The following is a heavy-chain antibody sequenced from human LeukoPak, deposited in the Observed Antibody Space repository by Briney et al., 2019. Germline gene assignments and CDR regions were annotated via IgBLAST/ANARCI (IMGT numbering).Heavy chain of an antibody. CDR3: ARRGWTTRVDY. D-gene: IGHD6-19*01. Sequence: SETLSLTCSVSGDSIIGYYWGWIRQPPGKGLEWIGNIYYTGNTYYNSSLKSRVTISLDTSKNQFSLKLSSVTAADTAVYYCARRGWTTRVDYWGQGTLVTVSS. CDR1: GDSIIGYY. V-gene: IGHV4-39*07. J-gene: IGHJ4*02. CDR2: IYYTGNT.